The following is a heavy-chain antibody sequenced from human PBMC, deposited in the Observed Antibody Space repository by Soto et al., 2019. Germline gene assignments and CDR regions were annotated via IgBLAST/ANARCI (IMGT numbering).Heavy chain of an antibody. Sequence: SVKVSCKASGFTFTSSAVQWVRQARGQRLEWIGWIVVGSGNTNYAQKFQERVTITRDMSTSTAYMELSSLRSEDTAVYYGAAGFSYEQLAGRYYYYGMDVWGQGTTVTVSS. J-gene: IGHJ6*02. D-gene: IGHD6-6*01. CDR3: AAGFSYEQLAGRYYYYGMDV. CDR1: GFTFTSSA. CDR2: IVVGSGNT. V-gene: IGHV1-58*01.